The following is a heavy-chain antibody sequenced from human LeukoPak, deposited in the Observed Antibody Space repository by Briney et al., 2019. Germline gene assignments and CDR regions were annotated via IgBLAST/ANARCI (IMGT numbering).Heavy chain of an antibody. V-gene: IGHV3-20*04. CDR1: GFTFDDYG. CDR2: INWNGGST. D-gene: IGHD6-19*01. CDR3: ARVGDSSGRDPFDY. J-gene: IGHJ4*02. Sequence: GGSLRLSCAASGFTFDDYGMSWVRQAPGKGLEWVSGINWNGGSTGYADSVKGRFTISRDNAKNSLYLRMNSLRAEDTALYYCARVGDSSGRDPFDYWGQGTLVTVSS.